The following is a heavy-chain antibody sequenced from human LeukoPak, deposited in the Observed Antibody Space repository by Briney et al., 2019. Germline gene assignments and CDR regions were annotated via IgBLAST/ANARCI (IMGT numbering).Heavy chain of an antibody. CDR1: GFTFSSYW. Sequence: PGGSLRLSXAASGFTFSSYWMNWVRQAPGKGLDGVANINQDGSEIYYVDSVKGRFTISRDNAKNSLYLQMNSLRAEDTAMYYCVSDWNWGVDYWGQGTLVTVSS. D-gene: IGHD1-7*01. V-gene: IGHV3-7*01. CDR2: INQDGSEI. CDR3: VSDWNWGVDY. J-gene: IGHJ4*02.